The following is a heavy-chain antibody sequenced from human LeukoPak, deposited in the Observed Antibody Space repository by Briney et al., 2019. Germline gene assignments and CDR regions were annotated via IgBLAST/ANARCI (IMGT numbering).Heavy chain of an antibody. CDR1: GFTFSSYS. V-gene: IGHV3-21*01. Sequence: GGSLRLSCAASGFTFSSYSMNWVRQAPGKGLEWVSSISSSSYIYYADSVKGRFTISRDNAKNSLYLQMNSLRAEDTAVYYCARGGYYDYAYYWGQGTLVTVSS. CDR3: ARGGYYDYAYY. J-gene: IGHJ4*02. D-gene: IGHD3-16*01. CDR2: ISSSSYI.